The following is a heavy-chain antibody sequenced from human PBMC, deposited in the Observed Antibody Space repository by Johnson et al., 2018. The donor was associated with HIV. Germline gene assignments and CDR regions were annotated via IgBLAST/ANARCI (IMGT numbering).Heavy chain of an antibody. CDR2: TRNKANSYTT. CDR3: TREGRTVAAFTVGAFDI. CDR1: GFAFSDCY. J-gene: IGHJ3*02. D-gene: IGHD6-19*01. Sequence: VQLVESGGGLVKPGGSLRLSCAASGFAFSDCYMSWIRQAPGKGLDWVGRTRNKANSYTTEYAASVTGRFIISRDDSKNTLYLQMNSLKTEDTAVYYCTREGRTVAAFTVGAFDIWGQGTMVTVSS. V-gene: IGHV3-72*01.